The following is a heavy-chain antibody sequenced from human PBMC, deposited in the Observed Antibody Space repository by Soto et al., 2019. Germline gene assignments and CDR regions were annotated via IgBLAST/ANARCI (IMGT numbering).Heavy chain of an antibody. CDR2: IIPIFGTA. J-gene: IGHJ4*02. CDR3: AGPAYSSGWYGGGGY. D-gene: IGHD6-19*01. V-gene: IGHV1-69*01. CDR1: GGTFSSYA. Sequence: QVQLVQSGAEVKKPGSSVKVSCKASGGTFSSYAISWVRQAPGQGLEWMGGIIPIFGTANYAQKFQGRVTITADESTSTAYRELSSLGSGGTAGYYWAGPAYSSGWYGGGGYWGQGTLVTVSS.